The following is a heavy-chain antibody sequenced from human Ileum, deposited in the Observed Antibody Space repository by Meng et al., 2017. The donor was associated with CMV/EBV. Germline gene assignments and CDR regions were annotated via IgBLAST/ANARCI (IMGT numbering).Heavy chain of an antibody. V-gene: IGHV3-74*01. CDR1: GFPFSSHW. CDR3: ATLPPGY. CDR2: IRSDGTIT. J-gene: IGHJ4*02. D-gene: IGHD2-21*02. Sequence: VQGVVSGGGLFAWGGSLRLSCAVSGFPFSSHWLDWVRQVPGKGLVWVARIRSDGTITSYADSVKGRFTISRDNAKNTVYLQMNSLRDEDTAVYYCATLPPGYWGQGTLVTVSS.